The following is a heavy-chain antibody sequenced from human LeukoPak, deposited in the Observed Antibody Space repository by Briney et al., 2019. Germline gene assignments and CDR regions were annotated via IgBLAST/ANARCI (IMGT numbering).Heavy chain of an antibody. J-gene: IGHJ4*02. V-gene: IGHV4-39*02. CDR1: GGSITTSSYY. CDR2: IYYSGST. Sequence: SETLSLTCTVSGGSITTSSYYWGWIRQPPGKGLEWIGIIYYSGSTYYNPSLKGRVTISVDTSKNQFSLKLSSVTAADTAVYYCARDVTAFDQWGQGTLVTVSS. CDR3: ARDVTAFDQ. D-gene: IGHD3-16*01.